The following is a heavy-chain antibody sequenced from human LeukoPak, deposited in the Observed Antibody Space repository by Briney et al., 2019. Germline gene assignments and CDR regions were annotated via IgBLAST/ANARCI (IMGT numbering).Heavy chain of an antibody. V-gene: IGHV3-7*01. Sequence: GGSLRLSCAASGFTFSNYWMTWVRQAPGKGLEWVANIKKDGSEKNYVDSVKGRFTISRDNAKNSLYLQMNSLRDEDTAVYYCARGRSGGSCYFLSGCWYFDVWGRGTLITVSS. D-gene: IGHD2-15*01. CDR2: IKKDGSEK. CDR1: GFTFSNYW. CDR3: ARGRSGGSCYFLSGCWYFDV. J-gene: IGHJ2*01.